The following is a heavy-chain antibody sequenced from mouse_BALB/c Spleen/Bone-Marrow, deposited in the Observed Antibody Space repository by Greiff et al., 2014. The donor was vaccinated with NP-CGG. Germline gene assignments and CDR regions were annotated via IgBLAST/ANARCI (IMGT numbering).Heavy chain of an antibody. V-gene: IGHV1S81*02. CDR2: ITPSNGGS. CDR1: GYTFTNYY. J-gene: IGHJ3*01. CDR3: SREGAY. Sequence: VHLVESGAELVKPGASVKLSCKASGYTFTNYYMYWVKQRPGQGLEWIGEITPSNGGSNFIEKFKNKATLTVDKSSSTAYMQLSSLTSEDSAVYYCSREGAYWGQGTLVTVPA.